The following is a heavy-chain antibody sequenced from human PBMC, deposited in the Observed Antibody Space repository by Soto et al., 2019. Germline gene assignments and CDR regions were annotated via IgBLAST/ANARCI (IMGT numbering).Heavy chain of an antibody. J-gene: IGHJ4*02. Sequence: GESLKISCRGSGYDFNTNWFGWVRQLPGRGLEWVGTMYPGDSDTRYNPSLQGHVTLSVDVTVSTAFLQWRSLETSDTGMYFCARLPRDCNKTSCYYADHWGQGTQVTVS. V-gene: IGHV5-51*01. D-gene: IGHD3-3*01. CDR1: GYDFNTNW. CDR3: ARLPRDCNKTSCYYADH. CDR2: MYPGDSDT.